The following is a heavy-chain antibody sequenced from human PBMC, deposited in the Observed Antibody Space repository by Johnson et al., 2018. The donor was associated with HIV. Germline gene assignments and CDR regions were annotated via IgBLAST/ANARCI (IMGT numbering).Heavy chain of an antibody. V-gene: IGHV3-30*04. CDR2: ISYDGSNK. D-gene: IGHD3-22*01. CDR3: ARGGYYYDSYDAFDI. CDR1: GFTFSSYA. J-gene: IGHJ3*02. Sequence: QVQLVESGGGVVQPGRSLRLSCAASGFTFSSYAMHWVRQAPGKGLEWVAVISYDGSNKYYADSVKGRFPISRDNSKNTLYLQMNSLRAEETAVYYCARGGYYYDSYDAFDIWGQGTMVTVSS.